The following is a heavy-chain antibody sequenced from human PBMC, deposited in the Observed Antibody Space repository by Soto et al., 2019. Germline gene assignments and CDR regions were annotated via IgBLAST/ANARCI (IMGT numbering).Heavy chain of an antibody. Sequence: QVQLVESGGGVVQPGRSLRLSCAASGFTFSSYGMHWVRQAPGKGLECVTFIWNDGSNKYYADSVKGRFIISRDNSKNTLYLQMNSLRSEDTAVYYWARDGALRGMDVWGQGTTVTVSS. J-gene: IGHJ6*02. V-gene: IGHV3-33*01. CDR3: ARDGALRGMDV. D-gene: IGHD3-16*01. CDR2: IWNDGSNK. CDR1: GFTFSSYG.